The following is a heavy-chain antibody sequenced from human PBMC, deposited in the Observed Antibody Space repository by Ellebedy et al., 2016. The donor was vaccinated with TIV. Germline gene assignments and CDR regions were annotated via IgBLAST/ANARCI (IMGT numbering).Heavy chain of an antibody. CDR2: IFYSGYP. J-gene: IGHJ4*02. D-gene: IGHD3-16*01. CDR1: GVSISGSSQY. V-gene: IGHV4-39*07. CDR3: ARVKRGVNDY. Sequence: MPGGSLRLSCTVSGVSISGSSQYWGWIRQPPGKGLEWIGSIFYSGYPYYNPSLKSRVTISVDTSKNQFSLKLNSVTAADTAVYYCARVKRGVNDYWGQGALVTVSS.